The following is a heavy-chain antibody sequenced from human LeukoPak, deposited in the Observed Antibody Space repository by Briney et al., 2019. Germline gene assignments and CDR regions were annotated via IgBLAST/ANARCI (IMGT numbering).Heavy chain of an antibody. J-gene: IGHJ4*02. Sequence: SETLSLTCAVYGGSFSGYYWSWIRQPPGKGLEWIGEINHSGSTNYNPSLKSRVTISVDTSKNQFSLKLSSVTAADTAVYYCARGNCSSTSCYKVLDYWGQGTLVTVSS. CDR3: ARGNCSSTSCYKVLDY. CDR1: GGSFSGYY. V-gene: IGHV4-34*01. D-gene: IGHD2-2*02. CDR2: INHSGST.